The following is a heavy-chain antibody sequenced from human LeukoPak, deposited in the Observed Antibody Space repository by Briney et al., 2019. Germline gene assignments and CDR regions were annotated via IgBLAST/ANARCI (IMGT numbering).Heavy chain of an antibody. Sequence: ASVKVSCKASGYTFTSYGISWVRQAPGQGLEWMGWISTYNGNTNFAQKLQGRVTMTTDTSTSTAYMELRSLRSDDTAVYYCARTSYYGSGSHAPSDYWGQGTLVTVSS. J-gene: IGHJ4*02. CDR1: GYTFTSYG. CDR2: ISTYNGNT. D-gene: IGHD3-10*01. V-gene: IGHV1-18*01. CDR3: ARTSYYGSGSHAPSDY.